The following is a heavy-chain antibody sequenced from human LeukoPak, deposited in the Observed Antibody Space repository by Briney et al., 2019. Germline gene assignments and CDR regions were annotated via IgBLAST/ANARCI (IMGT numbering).Heavy chain of an antibody. CDR1: GFTFNNAW. CDR3: TTDRIVSTALKFDY. J-gene: IGHJ4*02. Sequence: PGGSLRLSCEASGFTFNNAWMNWVRQAPGKGLEWVGRIKSKTDGETTDYAAPVKGRFAVSRDDSKNTLFLQMNSLSTEDTAVYYCTTDRIVSTALKFDYWGQGTLVAVSS. CDR2: IKSKTDGETT. D-gene: IGHD5/OR15-5a*01. V-gene: IGHV3-15*07.